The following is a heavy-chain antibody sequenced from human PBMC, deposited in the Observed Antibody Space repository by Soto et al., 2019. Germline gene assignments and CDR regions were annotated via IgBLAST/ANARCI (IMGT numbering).Heavy chain of an antibody. D-gene: IGHD6-6*01. CDR1: GFTFSNW. Sequence: GGSLRLSCAASGFTFSNWMCWVRQAPGKGLEWVANIKQDGSEKYYMDPVKGRFTISRDNAKNSLNLQMNSLRAEDTAVYYCARVSSSYKYYYYYYMDVWGKGTTVTVSS. CDR2: IKQDGSEK. V-gene: IGHV3-7*01. J-gene: IGHJ6*03. CDR3: ARVSSSYKYYYYYYMDV.